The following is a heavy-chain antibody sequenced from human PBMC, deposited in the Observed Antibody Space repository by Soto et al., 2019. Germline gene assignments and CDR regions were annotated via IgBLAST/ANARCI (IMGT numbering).Heavy chain of an antibody. CDR3: ARDSSGYLDY. Sequence: GGSLRLSCAASGFTFSSYAMHWVRQAPGKGLEWVAVISYDGSNKYYADSVKGRFAISRDNSKNTLYLQMNSLRAEDTAVYYCARDSSGYLDYWGQGTLVTVSS. J-gene: IGHJ4*02. V-gene: IGHV3-30*09. CDR1: GFTFSSYA. CDR2: ISYDGSNK. D-gene: IGHD3-22*01.